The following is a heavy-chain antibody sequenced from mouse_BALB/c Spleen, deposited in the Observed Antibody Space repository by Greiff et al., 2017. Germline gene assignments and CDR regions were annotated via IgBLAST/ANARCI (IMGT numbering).Heavy chain of an antibody. Sequence: EVHLVESGGGLVKLGGSLKLSCAASGFTFSSYYMSWVRQTPEKRLELVAAINSNGGSTYYPDTVKGRFTISRDNAKNTLYLQMSSLKSEDTALYYCARHDYGYGFAYWGQGTLVTVSA. CDR1: GFTFSSYY. D-gene: IGHD1-2*01. CDR2: INSNGGST. V-gene: IGHV5-6-2*01. CDR3: ARHDYGYGFAY. J-gene: IGHJ3*01.